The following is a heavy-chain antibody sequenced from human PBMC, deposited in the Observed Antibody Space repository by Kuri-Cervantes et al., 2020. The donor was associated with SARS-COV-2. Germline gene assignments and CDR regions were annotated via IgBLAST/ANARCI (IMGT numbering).Heavy chain of an antibody. J-gene: IGHJ4*02. V-gene: IGHV3-30*18. CDR1: GFTFSTYG. D-gene: IGHD4-23*01. CDR3: AKNRRTVAAPFDY. CDR2: ISYDGCNK. Sequence: GGSLRLSCAASGFTFSTYGLHWVRQAPGKGLEWVAVISYDGCNKYYADSVKGRFTISRDNSKNTLYLQMNSLRAEDTAVYYCAKNRRTVAAPFDYWGQGTLVTVSS.